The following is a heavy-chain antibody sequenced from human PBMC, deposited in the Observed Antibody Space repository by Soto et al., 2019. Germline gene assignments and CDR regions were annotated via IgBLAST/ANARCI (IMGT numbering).Heavy chain of an antibody. V-gene: IGHV3-11*01. CDR3: ARDHGNWFDP. Sequence: QVQLVESGGGLFKPGSSLRLSCTASGFSFGDYYMSWIRQAPGKGLEWISYISGSGRTIDFADSVKGRFTISRDNANKSTYLHLNSLRAEDTAIYYCARDHGNWFDPWGQGTLVTVAS. J-gene: IGHJ5*02. CDR1: GFSFGDYY. CDR2: ISGSGRTI.